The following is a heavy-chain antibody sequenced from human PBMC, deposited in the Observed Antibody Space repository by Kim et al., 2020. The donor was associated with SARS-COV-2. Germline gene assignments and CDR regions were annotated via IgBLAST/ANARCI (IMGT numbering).Heavy chain of an antibody. CDR3: AREGSSSWYY. Sequence: SVKVSCKAYGGTFSSYDISWVRQAPGQGLEWMGGIIPIFGTANYAQKFQGRVTITADESTSTAYMELSSLRSEDTAVYYCAREGSSSWYYWGQGTLVTVSS. CDR1: GGTFSSYD. J-gene: IGHJ4*02. D-gene: IGHD6-13*01. V-gene: IGHV1-69*13. CDR2: IIPIFGTA.